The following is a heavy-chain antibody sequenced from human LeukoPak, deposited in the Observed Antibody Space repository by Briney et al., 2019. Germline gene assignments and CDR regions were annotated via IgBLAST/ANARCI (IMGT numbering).Heavy chain of an antibody. CDR2: ISAYNGNT. J-gene: IGHJ6*03. CDR3: ATAILRYYYYYYYMDV. Sequence: ASVKVSCKASGYTFTSYGISWVRQAPGQGLEWMGWISAYNGNTNYAQKLQGRVTMTTDTSTSTAYMELRSLRSDDTAVHYCATAILRYYYYYYYMDVWGKGTTVTISS. V-gene: IGHV1-18*01. D-gene: IGHD3-3*01. CDR1: GYTFTSYG.